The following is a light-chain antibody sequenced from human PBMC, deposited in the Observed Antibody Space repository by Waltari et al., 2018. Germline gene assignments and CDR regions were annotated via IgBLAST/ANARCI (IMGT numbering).Light chain of an antibody. V-gene: IGKV3-15*01. CDR3: QQYNNWPPWT. CDR1: QSVSSN. J-gene: IGKJ1*01. CDR2: GAS. Sequence: EIVMTQSPANLSVSPGERATLYCRASQSVSSNLACYQQKPGQAPRLLIYGASTRATGIPARFSGSGSGTEFTLTISSMQSEDFAVYYCQQYNNWPPWTFGQGTKVEIK.